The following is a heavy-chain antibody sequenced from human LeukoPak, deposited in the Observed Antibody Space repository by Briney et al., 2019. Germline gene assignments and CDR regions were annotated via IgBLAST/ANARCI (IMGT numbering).Heavy chain of an antibody. J-gene: IGHJ5*02. CDR3: AKGYYDILTDYFHNWFNP. V-gene: IGHV3-23*01. Sequence: PGGSLRLSCAASGFTFSSYAMSWVRQAPGKGLEWVSAISGGGGSTFYADSVKGRFTISRDNSKNTPYLQMNSLRADDTAVYDCAKGYYDILTDYFHNWFNPWGQGTLVIVSS. CDR1: GFTFSSYA. D-gene: IGHD3-9*01. CDR2: ISGGGGST.